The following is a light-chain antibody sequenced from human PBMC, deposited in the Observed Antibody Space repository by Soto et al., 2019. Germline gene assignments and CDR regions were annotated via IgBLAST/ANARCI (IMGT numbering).Light chain of an antibody. Sequence: EIVLTQSPATLSVSPGERATLSCRASQSVGSNLAWFQQKPGQAPRLLIYGASTRATGVPARFSGSGSGTDFTLTISSLQSDDFATYYCLQYDNYPLTFGGGTKAEIK. J-gene: IGKJ4*01. CDR1: QSVGSN. CDR3: LQYDNYPLT. CDR2: GAS. V-gene: IGKV3-15*01.